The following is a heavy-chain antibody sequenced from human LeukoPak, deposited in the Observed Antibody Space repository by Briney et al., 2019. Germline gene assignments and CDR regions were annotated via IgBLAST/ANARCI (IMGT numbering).Heavy chain of an antibody. J-gene: IGHJ6*02. CDR3: ARDVRRTQQLVGYYYYYGMDV. CDR2: TYYRSKWYN. V-gene: IGHV6-1*01. Sequence: PSQTLSLTCAISGDSVSSNSAAWNWIRQSPSRGLEWLGRTYYRSKWYNDYAVSVKSRITINPDTSKNQFSLQLNSVTPEDTAVYYCARDVRRTQQLVGYYYYYGMDVWGQGTTVTVSS. CDR1: GDSVSSNSAA. D-gene: IGHD6-13*01.